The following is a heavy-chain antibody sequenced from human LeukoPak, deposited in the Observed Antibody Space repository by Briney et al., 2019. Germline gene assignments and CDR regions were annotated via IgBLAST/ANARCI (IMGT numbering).Heavy chain of an antibody. CDR1: GFTFSSYA. CDR3: AKASWVSRSDAVL. Sequence: HPGGSLRLSCAASGFTFSSYAMSWVRQAPARGLEWVSSLRGDGDTFYADSVKGRFTLSRDESRNTVYLQMNNLRVEDTAVYFCAKASWVSRSDAVLWGQGTLVTVSS. J-gene: IGHJ4*02. D-gene: IGHD3-16*01. CDR2: LRGDGDT. V-gene: IGHV3-23*01.